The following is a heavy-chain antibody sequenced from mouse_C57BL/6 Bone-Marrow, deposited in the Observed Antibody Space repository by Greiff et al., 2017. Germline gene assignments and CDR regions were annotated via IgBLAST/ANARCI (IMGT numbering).Heavy chain of an antibody. CDR2: IYPSDSET. J-gene: IGHJ1*03. CDR1: GYTFTSYW. CDR3: AMARFWYFDF. Sequence: QVQLQQPGAELVRPGSSVKLSCKASGYTFTSYWMDWVKQRPGQGLEWIGNIYPSDSETHYNQKFKDKATLTVDKSSSTAYMQLSSLTSEDSAVYYCAMARFWYFDFWGTETTLPVSS. V-gene: IGHV1-61*01.